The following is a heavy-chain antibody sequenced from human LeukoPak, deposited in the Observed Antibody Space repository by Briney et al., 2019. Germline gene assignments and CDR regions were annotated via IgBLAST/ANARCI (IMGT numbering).Heavy chain of an antibody. CDR3: AGGTRSLVDY. Sequence: KPSETLSLTCTVPGGSFSSSYWSWIRHPPGKGLEWIGYIYYSGSTNYNPSLKSRVTISVDTSKNQFSLKLSSVTAADTAVYYCAGGTRSLVDYWGQGTLVTVSS. CDR1: GGSFSSSY. D-gene: IGHD6-13*01. J-gene: IGHJ4*02. CDR2: IYYSGST. V-gene: IGHV4-59*01.